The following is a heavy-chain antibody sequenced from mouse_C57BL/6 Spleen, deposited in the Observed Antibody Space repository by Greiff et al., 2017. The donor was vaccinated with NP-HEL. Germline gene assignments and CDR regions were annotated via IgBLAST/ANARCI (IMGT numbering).Heavy chain of an antibody. V-gene: IGHV1-82*01. CDR1: GYAFSSSW. CDR3: AIYDGYGGCAY. CDR2: IYPGDGDT. D-gene: IGHD2-3*01. Sequence: VQLQQSGPELVKPGASVKISCKASGYAFSSSWMNWVKQRPGKGLEWIGRIYPGDGDTNYNGKFKGKATLTADKSSSTAYMQRSSLTSEDSAVYFCAIYDGYGGCAYWGQGTLVTVSA. J-gene: IGHJ3*01.